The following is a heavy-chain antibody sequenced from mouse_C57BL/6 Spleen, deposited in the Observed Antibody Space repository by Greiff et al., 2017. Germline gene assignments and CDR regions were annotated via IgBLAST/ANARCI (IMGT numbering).Heavy chain of an antibody. CDR3: ARSSLYYGSSYYWYFDV. CDR1: GYTFTSYW. CDR2: IDPSDSYT. V-gene: IGHV1-69*01. J-gene: IGHJ1*03. Sequence: VQLQESGAELVMPGASVKLSCKASGYTFTSYWMHWVKQRPGQGLEWIGEIDPSDSYTNYNQKFKGKSTLTVDKSSSTAYMQLSSLTSEDSAVYYCARSSLYYGSSYYWYFDVWGTGTTVTVSS. D-gene: IGHD1-1*01.